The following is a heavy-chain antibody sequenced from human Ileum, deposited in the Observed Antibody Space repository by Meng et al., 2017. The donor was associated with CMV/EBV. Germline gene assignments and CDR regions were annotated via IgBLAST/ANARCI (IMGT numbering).Heavy chain of an antibody. CDR1: GYTFTGNY. D-gene: IGHD6-6*01. V-gene: IGHV1-2*02. CDR3: ARRERISSGLEY. Sequence: QGTLERPGAEVKKPGTSVKVSCKASGYTFTGNYIYWVRQAPGQGLEWMGWIDPNTGGTKYIQKFQGRVTMTGDTSISTAYMELSGLRFDDTAVYYCARRERISSGLEYWGQGTLVTVSS. CDR2: IDPNTGGT. J-gene: IGHJ4*02.